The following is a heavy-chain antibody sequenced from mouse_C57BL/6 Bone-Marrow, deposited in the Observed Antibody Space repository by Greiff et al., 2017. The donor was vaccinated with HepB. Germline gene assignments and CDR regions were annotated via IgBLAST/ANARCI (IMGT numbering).Heavy chain of an antibody. Sequence: EVQLVESGGGLVQPGGSLSLSCAASGFTFTDYYMSWVRQPPGKALEWLGFIRNKANGYTTEYSAFVKGRFTISRDNSQSILYLQMNALRAEDSATYYCARGLWSFAYWGQGTLVTVSA. CDR1: GFTFTDYY. CDR3: ARGLWSFAY. CDR2: IRNKANGYTT. J-gene: IGHJ3*01. D-gene: IGHD1-1*02. V-gene: IGHV7-3*01.